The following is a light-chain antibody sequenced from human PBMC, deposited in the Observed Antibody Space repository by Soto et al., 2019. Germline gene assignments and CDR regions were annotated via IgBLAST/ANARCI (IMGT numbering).Light chain of an antibody. Sequence: QSALTQPASVSGSAGQSITISCSGTMRDVGAYNLVSWYQQHPGTAPKLIIYEVSNRPSGISSRFSGSRSGNTASLTISGLQIEDEGDYYCIAYTASSTLVFGGGTKLTVL. J-gene: IGLJ3*02. V-gene: IGLV2-14*01. CDR3: IAYTASSTLV. CDR1: MRDVGAYNL. CDR2: EVS.